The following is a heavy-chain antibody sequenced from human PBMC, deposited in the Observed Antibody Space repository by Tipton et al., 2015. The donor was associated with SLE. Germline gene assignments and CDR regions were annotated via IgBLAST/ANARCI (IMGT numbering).Heavy chain of an antibody. J-gene: IGHJ6*02. CDR2: IKGDESGT. D-gene: IGHD3-16*01. V-gene: IGHV3-7*01. CDR3: AKDGARGYYCYGMDV. CDR1: IFSLTDSW. Sequence: SLRLSCAASIFSLTDSWMTWVRQAPGKGLEWVATIKGDESGTFYVDSVKGRFTISRDNSKNTLYLQMNSLRAEDTAVYYCAKDGARGYYCYGMDVWGQGTTVTVSS.